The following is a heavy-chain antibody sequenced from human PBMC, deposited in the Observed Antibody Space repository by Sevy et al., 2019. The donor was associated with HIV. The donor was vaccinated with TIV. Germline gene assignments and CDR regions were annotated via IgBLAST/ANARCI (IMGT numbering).Heavy chain of an antibody. CDR2: IKPDGRDK. V-gene: IGHV3-7*01. CDR1: GFVFGTSW. D-gene: IGHD3-16*01. Sequence: GGSLRLSCAASGFVFGTSWMGWIRQAPGKGLECVAAIKPDGRDKYYVDSVKGRFIVSRDNAKNSLFLQMNSLRDGDTAFYYCVRGGGDSWGPGALVTVSS. CDR3: VRGGGDS. J-gene: IGHJ4*02.